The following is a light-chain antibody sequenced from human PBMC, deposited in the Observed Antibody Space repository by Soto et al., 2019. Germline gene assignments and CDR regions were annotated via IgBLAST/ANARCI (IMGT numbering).Light chain of an antibody. J-gene: IGKJ1*01. Sequence: DFQITQSPSTLSSSVLDRFTITCRASQSIRTWLAWYQQKPGKAPKLLIYDASTLESGVPPRFSGSGSGTEFTLTISSLQPDDFATYYCQQYQVYSRTFGQGTKVDIK. CDR1: QSIRTW. CDR3: QQYQVYSRT. V-gene: IGKV1-5*01. CDR2: DAS.